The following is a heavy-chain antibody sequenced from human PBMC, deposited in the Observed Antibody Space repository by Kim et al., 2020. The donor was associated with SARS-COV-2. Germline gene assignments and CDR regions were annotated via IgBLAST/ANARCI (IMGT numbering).Heavy chain of an antibody. CDR3: ARGVLRFAEGSTFDV. J-gene: IGHJ3*01. V-gene: IGHV3-23*01. CDR2: IRGSGGNT. D-gene: IGHD3-10*01. Sequence: GGSLRLSCEASGFTFSSYAMSWVRQAPGKGLEWVSIIRGSGGNTYYADSVKGRFTISRDNSKNTLYLEMNSLRADDTAVYYCARGVLRFAEGSTFDVWGQGTTVTVSS. CDR1: GFTFSSYA.